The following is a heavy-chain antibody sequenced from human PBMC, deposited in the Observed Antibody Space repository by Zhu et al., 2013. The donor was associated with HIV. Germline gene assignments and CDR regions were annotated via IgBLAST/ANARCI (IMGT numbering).Heavy chain of an antibody. V-gene: IGHV1-18*01. Sequence: LLQSGPEVKKPGASVRFSCKASGYTFKTYAIAWLRQAPGQGLEWMGWISGYTGDTDYAQSFQDRVSLTADTPASTAYMDLRDLRSDDTAVYYCARVSAMMVDHYFDFWGQGTVVTVSS. CDR3: ARVSAMMVDHYFDF. J-gene: IGHJ4*02. CDR2: ISGYTGDT. CDR1: GYTFKTYA. D-gene: IGHD2-15*01.